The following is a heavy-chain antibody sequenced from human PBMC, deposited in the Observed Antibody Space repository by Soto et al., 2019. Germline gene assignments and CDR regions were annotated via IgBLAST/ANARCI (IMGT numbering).Heavy chain of an antibody. CDR3: AGTRGYSYGPVDY. CDR1: GGSFSGYY. CDR2: INHSGST. J-gene: IGHJ4*02. Sequence: QVQLQQWGAGLLKPSETLSLTCAVYGGSFSGYYWSWIRQSPGKGLEWIGEINHSGSTNYNPSLKSRVTISVDTSKNQFSLKLSSVTAADTAVYYCAGTRGYSYGPVDYWGQGTLVTVSS. V-gene: IGHV4-34*01. D-gene: IGHD5-18*01.